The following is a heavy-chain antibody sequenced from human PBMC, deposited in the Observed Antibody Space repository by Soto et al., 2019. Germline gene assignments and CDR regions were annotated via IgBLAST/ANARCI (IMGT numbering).Heavy chain of an antibody. CDR2: IIPILGIA. V-gene: IGHV1-69*02. CDR1: GGTFSSYT. Sequence: QVQLVQSGAEVKKPGSSVKVSCKASGGTFSSYTISWVRQAPGQGLEWMGRIIPILGIANYAQKFQGRVTITADKATSTAYMELSSLRSEDTAVYYCARVTVATVLWAGDAFDLWGQGTMVTVSS. J-gene: IGHJ3*01. D-gene: IGHD5-12*01. CDR3: ARVTVATVLWAGDAFDL.